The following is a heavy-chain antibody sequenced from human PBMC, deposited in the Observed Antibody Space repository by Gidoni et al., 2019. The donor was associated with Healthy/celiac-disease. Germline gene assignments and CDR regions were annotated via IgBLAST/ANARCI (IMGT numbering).Heavy chain of an antibody. CDR2: IYYSGST. V-gene: IGHV4-31*01. D-gene: IGHD3-22*01. Sequence: QVQLQESGPGLVKPSQTLSLTCTVSGGSISSGGYYWSWIRQHPGKGLEWIGYIYYSGSTYYNPSLKSLVTISVDTSKNQFSLKLSSVTAADTAVYYCARATYYYDSSGYRHSDAFDIWGQGTMVTVSS. J-gene: IGHJ3*02. CDR3: ARATYYYDSSGYRHSDAFDI. CDR1: GGSISSGGYY.